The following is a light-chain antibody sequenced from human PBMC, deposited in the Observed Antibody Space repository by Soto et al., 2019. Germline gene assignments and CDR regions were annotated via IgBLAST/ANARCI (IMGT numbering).Light chain of an antibody. J-gene: IGKJ1*01. CDR3: QQSDSIPLT. CDR2: AAS. CDR1: RTINKN. Sequence: DIQMTQSPSSLSSSVGERVTIPCRASRTINKNLKWYQQKHGQAPKLLIYAASSLDSGVPSRFSGSGSGTDFTLAISSLQPEDFANYYCQQSDSIPLTFGQGTRVEIK. V-gene: IGKV1-39*01.